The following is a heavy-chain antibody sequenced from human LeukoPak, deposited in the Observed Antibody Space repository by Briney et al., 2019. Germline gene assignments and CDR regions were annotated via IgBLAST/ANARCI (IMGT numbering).Heavy chain of an antibody. CDR1: GFTFDDYA. V-gene: IGHV3-9*01. J-gene: IGHJ4*02. CDR3: AKDRTAYYDSSGYPDY. D-gene: IGHD3-22*01. Sequence: GGSLRLSCAASGFTFDDYAMHWVRQAPGKGLEWVSGISWNSGSIGYADSVKGRFTISRDNAKNSLYLQKNSLRAEDTALYYCAKDRTAYYDSSGYPDYWGQGTLVTVSS. CDR2: ISWNSGSI.